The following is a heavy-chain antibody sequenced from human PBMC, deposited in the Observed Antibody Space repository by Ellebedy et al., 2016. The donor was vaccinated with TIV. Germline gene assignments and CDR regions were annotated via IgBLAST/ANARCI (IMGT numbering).Heavy chain of an antibody. CDR2: IYYSGST. J-gene: IGHJ4*02. V-gene: IGHV4-59*01. CDR1: GGSISSYS. Sequence: SETLSLXXTVSGGSISSYSWSWIRQPPGKGLEWIGYIYYSGSTNYNPSLKSRVTISVDTSKNQFSLKLSSVTAADTAVYYCARATLGYYDSSGYFDYWGQGTLVTVSS. CDR3: ARATLGYYDSSGYFDY. D-gene: IGHD3-22*01.